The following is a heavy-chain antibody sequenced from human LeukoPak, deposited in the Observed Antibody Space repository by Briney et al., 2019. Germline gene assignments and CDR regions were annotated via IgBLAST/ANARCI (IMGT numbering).Heavy chain of an antibody. J-gene: IGHJ1*01. CDR2: INPNSGGT. V-gene: IGHV1-2*02. D-gene: IGHD2-2*01. CDR1: GYTFTGYY. Sequence: ASVNVSCKASGYTFTGYYMHWVRQAPGQGLEWMGWINPNSGGTNYAQKFQGRVTMTRDTSISTAYMELSRLRSDDTAVYYCARDFGYCSSTSCYQRKYFQHWGQGTLVTVSS. CDR3: ARDFGYCSSTSCYQRKYFQH.